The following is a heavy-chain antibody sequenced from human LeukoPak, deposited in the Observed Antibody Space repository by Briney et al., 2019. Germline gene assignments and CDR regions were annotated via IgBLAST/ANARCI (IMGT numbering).Heavy chain of an antibody. J-gene: IGHJ4*02. CDR3: ARLTYYDILTGYNFDY. D-gene: IGHD3-9*01. V-gene: IGHV4-61*05. Sequence: SETLSLTCTVSGGSISSSSYYWGWLRQPPGKGLEWIGYIYYSGSTNYNPSLKSRVTISVDTSKNQFSLKLSSVTAADTAAYYCARLTYYDILTGYNFDYWGQGTLVTVSS. CDR1: GGSISSSSYY. CDR2: IYYSGST.